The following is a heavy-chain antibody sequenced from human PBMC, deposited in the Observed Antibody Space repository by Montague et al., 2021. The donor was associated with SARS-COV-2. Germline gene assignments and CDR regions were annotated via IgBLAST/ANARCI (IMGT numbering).Heavy chain of an antibody. Sequence: LSCAASGFTFSSYEMNWVRQAPGKGLEWVSYISSSGSTIYYADSVKGRFTISRDNAKNSLYLQMISLRAEDTAVYYCARWVSDITIFGVVIARYFDYWGQGTLVTVSS. CDR3: ARWVSDITIFGVVIARYFDY. CDR1: GFTFSSYE. CDR2: ISSSGSTI. D-gene: IGHD3-3*01. V-gene: IGHV3-48*03. J-gene: IGHJ4*02.